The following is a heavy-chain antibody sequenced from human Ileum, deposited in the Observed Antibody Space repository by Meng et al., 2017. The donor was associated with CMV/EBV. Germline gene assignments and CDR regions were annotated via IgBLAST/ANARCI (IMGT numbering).Heavy chain of an antibody. V-gene: IGHV3-7*01. D-gene: IGHD3-9*01. CDR1: GFTFSTYW. Sequence: GGSLRLSCTASGFTFSTYWMSWVRQTPAKGLEWLAQIKDDGNEKYYVDSVRGRFTISRDNAKNSLYLQMNSLRAEDTAVYYCARDYDRSLDFDYWGQGTRVTVSS. CDR2: IKDDGNEK. J-gene: IGHJ4*02. CDR3: ARDYDRSLDFDY.